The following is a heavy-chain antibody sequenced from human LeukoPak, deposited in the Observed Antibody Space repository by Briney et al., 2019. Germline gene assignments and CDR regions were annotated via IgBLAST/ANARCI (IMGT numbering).Heavy chain of an antibody. J-gene: IGHJ1*01. CDR1: GDSISTAY. D-gene: IGHD3-9*01. V-gene: IGHV4-59*08. Sequence: SETLSLICSVSGDSISTAYWSWIRQSPEKGLEWIGYIYKIGNTDYNPPLKSRVTISLDTSKNQLSLSLKSVTAADTAVYYCAGRGQRYFRDWGQGTLVTVSS. CDR3: AGRGQRYFRD. CDR2: IYKIGNT.